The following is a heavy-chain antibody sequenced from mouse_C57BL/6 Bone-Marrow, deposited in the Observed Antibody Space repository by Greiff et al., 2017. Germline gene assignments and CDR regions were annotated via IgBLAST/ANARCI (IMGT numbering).Heavy chain of an antibody. J-gene: IGHJ4*01. V-gene: IGHV2-6-1*01. CDR3: ARHVSYYYGSSPYYYAMDY. CDR2: IWSDGST. D-gene: IGHD1-1*01. CDR1: GFSLTSYG. Sequence: VQLQQSGPGLVAPSQSLSITCTVSGFSLTSYGVHWVRQPPGKGLEWLVVIWSDGSTTYNSALKSRLSISKDNSKSQVFLKMNSLQTDDTAMYYCARHVSYYYGSSPYYYAMDYWGQGTSVTVSS.